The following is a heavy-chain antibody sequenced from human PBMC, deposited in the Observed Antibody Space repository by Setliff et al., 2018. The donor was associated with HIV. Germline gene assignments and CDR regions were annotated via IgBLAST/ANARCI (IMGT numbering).Heavy chain of an antibody. D-gene: IGHD6-13*01. CDR3: ARHSSSVGGVDY. J-gene: IGHJ4*02. V-gene: IGHV1-69*05. CDR2: IIPMYGVT. CDR1: GYTFSSYG. Sequence: SVKVSCKASGYTFSSYGISWVRQAPGQGLEWMGGIIPMYGVTNYAQKFQGRVTITTDESTSTAYMELSSLRSEDTAVYYCARHSSSVGGVDYWGQGTLVTVSS.